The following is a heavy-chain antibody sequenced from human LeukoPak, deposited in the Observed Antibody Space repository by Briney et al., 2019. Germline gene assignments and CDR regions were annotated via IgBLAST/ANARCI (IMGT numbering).Heavy chain of an antibody. CDR3: HYGSGSYPL. V-gene: IGHV1-2*06. D-gene: IGHD3-10*01. CDR1: GYTFTRYY. J-gene: IGHJ4*02. Sequence: GASVKDSCKASGYTFTRYYMHWVRQAPGQGREWMGRINPNSGGTNYAQKIQRRVTMTRDTSISTAYIQLSRLRSDDTAVYYCHYGSGSYPLWGQGTLLTVSS. CDR2: INPNSGGT.